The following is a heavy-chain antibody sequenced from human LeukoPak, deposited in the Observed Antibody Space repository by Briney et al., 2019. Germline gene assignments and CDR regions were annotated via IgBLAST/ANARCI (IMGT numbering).Heavy chain of an antibody. Sequence: SETLSLTCAVYGGSFSGYYWSWIRQPPGKGLEWIGEINQSGSTNYNPSLKSRVTISRDTSKNQFSLKVNSVTAADTAVYYCAKPGDYGGQNPPGWGQGTLVTVSS. J-gene: IGHJ4*02. V-gene: IGHV4-34*01. CDR1: GGSFSGYY. CDR2: INQSGST. CDR3: AKPGDYGGQNPPG. D-gene: IGHD4-23*01.